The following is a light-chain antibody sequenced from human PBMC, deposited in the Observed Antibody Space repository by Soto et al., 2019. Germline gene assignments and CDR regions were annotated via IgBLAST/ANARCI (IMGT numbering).Light chain of an antibody. CDR2: EVD. V-gene: IGLV2-8*01. Sequence: HSALTQPPSASGSPGQSLTISCAGTGSDVGAYKYVSWYQQHPGKAPKLIIYEVDKRPSGVPDRFSGSKSGNTASLTVSGLQAEDEADYYCSSYGGSNIPLYVFGTGTKV. CDR1: GSDVGAYKY. J-gene: IGLJ1*01. CDR3: SSYGGSNIPLYV.